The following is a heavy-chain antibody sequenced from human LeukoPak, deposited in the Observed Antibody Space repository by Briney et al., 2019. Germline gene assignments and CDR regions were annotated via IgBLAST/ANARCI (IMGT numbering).Heavy chain of an antibody. CDR1: GFNVSNKY. CDR3: ARGHGGYSGYDLIMDV. V-gene: IGHV3-53*04. J-gene: IGHJ6*02. D-gene: IGHD5-12*01. CDR2: IYSGGST. Sequence: GGSLRLSCAASGFNVSNKYMSWVRQAPGKGLEWVSVIYSGGSTYYADSVKGRFTISRHNSKNTLYVQMNSLRVEDTAVYYCARGHGGYSGYDLIMDVWGQGTRVTVSS.